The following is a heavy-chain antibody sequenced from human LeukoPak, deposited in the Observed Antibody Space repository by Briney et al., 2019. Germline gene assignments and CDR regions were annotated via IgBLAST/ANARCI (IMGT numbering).Heavy chain of an antibody. CDR3: ARALTWGIVVVPAAIPGWFDP. CDR1: GYSISSGYY. V-gene: IGHV4-38-2*02. D-gene: IGHD2-2*02. Sequence: PSETLSLTCTVSGYSISSGYYWGWIRPPPGKGLEWIGSIYHSGSTYYNPSLKSRVTISVDTSKNQFSLKLSSVTAADTAVYYCARALTWGIVVVPAAIPGWFDPWGQGTLVTVSS. J-gene: IGHJ5*02. CDR2: IYHSGST.